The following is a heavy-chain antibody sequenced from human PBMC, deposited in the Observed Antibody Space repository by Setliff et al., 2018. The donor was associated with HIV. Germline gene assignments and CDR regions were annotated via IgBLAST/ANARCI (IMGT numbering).Heavy chain of an antibody. J-gene: IGHJ4*02. D-gene: IGHD2-15*01. CDR2: IYYSGST. CDR3: ARKNRYCSGGSCYYFDS. Sequence: SETLSLTCSVSGGSISSSLYYRGWIRQPPGKGLEWIGSIYYSGSTYYNPSLKSRITISVDTSKNQFSLKLSSVTAADTAVYYCARKNRYCSGGSCYYFDSWGLGTLFTVSS. V-gene: IGHV4-39*01. CDR1: GGSISSSLYY.